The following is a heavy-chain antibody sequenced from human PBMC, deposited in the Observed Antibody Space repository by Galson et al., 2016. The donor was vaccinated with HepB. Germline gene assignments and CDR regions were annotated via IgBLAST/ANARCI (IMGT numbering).Heavy chain of an antibody. V-gene: IGHV3-23*01. D-gene: IGHD4-17*01. Sequence: SLRLSCAASGFIFNKYAMGWVRQAPGKGLEWVSLISGNSGSTYYAESVKGRFTIARDNSKNTQFLHLSGLRGEDTATYFCVKGITVMTPPFDSWGQGTFVTVSS. CDR2: ISGNSGST. J-gene: IGHJ4*02. CDR1: GFIFNKYA. CDR3: VKGITVMTPPFDS.